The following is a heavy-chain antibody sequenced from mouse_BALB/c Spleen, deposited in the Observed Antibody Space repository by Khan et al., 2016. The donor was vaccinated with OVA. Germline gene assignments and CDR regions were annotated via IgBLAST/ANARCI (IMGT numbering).Heavy chain of an antibody. J-gene: IGHJ3*01. D-gene: IGHD4-1*02. CDR1: GYSITSGYY. V-gene: IGHV3-6*02. CDR3: ARDRQLAWFAY. CDR2: ISYDGSN. Sequence: VQLQQSGPGLVKPSQSLSLTCSVTGYSITSGYYWNWIRQFPGNKLEWMGYISYDGSNNYNPSLKNRISITRDTSKNQFFLKLNSVTTEDTATYYCARDRQLAWFAYWGQGTLVTVSA.